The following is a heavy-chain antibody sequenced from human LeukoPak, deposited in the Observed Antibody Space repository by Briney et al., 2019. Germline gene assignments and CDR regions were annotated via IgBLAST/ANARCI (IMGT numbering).Heavy chain of an antibody. CDR1: GGSISSGDYS. CDR2: IYYSGST. V-gene: IGHV4-30-4*01. CDR3: ARDLKGSYYYYGMDV. D-gene: IGHD2-15*01. J-gene: IGHJ6*02. Sequence: PSQTLSLTCTVSGGSISSGDYSWSWIRQPPGKGLEWIGYIYYSGSTYYNPSLKSRVTISVDTSKNQFSLKLSSVTAADTAVYYCARDLKGSYYYYGMDVWGQGTTVTVSS.